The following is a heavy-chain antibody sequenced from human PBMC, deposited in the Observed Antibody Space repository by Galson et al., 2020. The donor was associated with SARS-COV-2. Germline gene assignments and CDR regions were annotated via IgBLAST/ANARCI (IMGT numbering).Heavy chain of an antibody. Sequence: GESLKISCAASGFNFRPYAMHWVRQAPGKGLEWLAVIWFDEINKYYADSVRGRFIISRDNSKNTLYLQMNSLRVEDTAIYYCARELKEGATDYWGQGTLVNVSS. CDR1: GFNFRPYA. CDR3: ARELKEGATDY. V-gene: IGHV3-33*01. CDR2: IWFDEINK. J-gene: IGHJ4*02. D-gene: IGHD1-26*01.